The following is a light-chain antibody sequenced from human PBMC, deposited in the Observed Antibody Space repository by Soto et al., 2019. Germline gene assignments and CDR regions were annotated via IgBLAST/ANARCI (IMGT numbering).Light chain of an antibody. CDR2: DVS. CDR3: SSYTTSSTLI. J-gene: IGLJ2*01. Sequence: QSALTQPASVSGSPGQSITFSCTGTRSDVGAYNYVSWYQHHPGKAPKLIIYDVSNRPSGVSNRFSGSKSGNTASLTISGLQAADEADYFCSSYTTSSTLIFGGGTKLTVL. V-gene: IGLV2-14*03. CDR1: RSDVGAYNY.